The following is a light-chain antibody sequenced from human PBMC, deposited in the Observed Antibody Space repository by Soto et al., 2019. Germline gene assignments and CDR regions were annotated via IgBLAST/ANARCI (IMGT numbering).Light chain of an antibody. J-gene: IGLJ2*01. CDR2: GNS. V-gene: IGLV1-40*01. CDR3: QAYYSRLRWLG. CDR1: SSNIGAGYD. Sequence: QSVLTQPPSVSGAPGQRVTLSCTGSSSNIGAGYDVHWYQQLPGTAPKLLIYGNSNRPSGVPDRFSGSKSGTSASLAITGLRAEDEADYFRQAYYSRLRWLGVGGGTKLTVL.